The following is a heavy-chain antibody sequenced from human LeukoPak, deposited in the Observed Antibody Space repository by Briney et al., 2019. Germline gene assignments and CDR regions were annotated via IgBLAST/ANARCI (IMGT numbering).Heavy chain of an antibody. Sequence: GRSLRLSCAASRFIFSSYAMHWVRQAPGKGLEWVAVISFDGTNKYYADSVKGGFTISRDNSKYTLYLQMNSLRAEDTAVYYCAELGITMIGGVWGKGTTVTISS. J-gene: IGHJ6*04. D-gene: IGHD3-10*02. CDR3: AELGITMIGGV. CDR2: ISFDGTNK. V-gene: IGHV3-30*04. CDR1: RFIFSSYA.